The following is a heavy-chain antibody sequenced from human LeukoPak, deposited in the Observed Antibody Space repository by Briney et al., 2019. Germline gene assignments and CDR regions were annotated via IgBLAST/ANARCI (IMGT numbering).Heavy chain of an antibody. D-gene: IGHD3-10*01. J-gene: IGHJ4*02. V-gene: IGHV4-59*01. Sequence: PSETLSLTCTVSGGSISSYYWSWIRQPPGKGLEWTGYIYYSGSTNYNPSLKSRVTISVDTSKNQFSLKLSSVTAADTAVYYCAREARLLWFGEFAGVFDYWGQGTLVTVSS. CDR2: IYYSGST. CDR3: AREARLLWFGEFAGVFDY. CDR1: GGSISSYY.